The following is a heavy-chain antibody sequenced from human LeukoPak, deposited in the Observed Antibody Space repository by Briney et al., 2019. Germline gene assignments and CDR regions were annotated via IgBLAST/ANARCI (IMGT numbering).Heavy chain of an antibody. CDR3: AKIGYCSGGSCYELHWFDP. CDR2: ISGSGGST. D-gene: IGHD2-15*01. Sequence: GGSLRLSCAASGFTFSSYDMSWVRQAPGKGLEWVSGISGSGGSTYYADSVKGRFTICRDNSKNTLYLQVNSLRDEDTAVYYCAKIGYCSGGSCYELHWFDPWGQGTLVTVSS. J-gene: IGHJ5*02. CDR1: GFTFSSYD. V-gene: IGHV3-23*01.